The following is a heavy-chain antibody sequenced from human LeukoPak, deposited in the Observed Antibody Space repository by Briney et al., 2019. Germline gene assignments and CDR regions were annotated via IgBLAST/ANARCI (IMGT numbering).Heavy chain of an antibody. CDR3: ARGDSSSWPTVPFDY. CDR2: IYTSGST. D-gene: IGHD6-13*01. CDR1: GGSISSSSYY. J-gene: IGHJ4*02. Sequence: SETLSLTCTVSGGSISSSSYYWGWIRQPAGKGLEWIGRIYTSGSTNYNPSLKSRVTISVDTSKNQFSLKLSSVTAADTAVYYCARGDSSSWPTVPFDYWGQGTLVTVSS. V-gene: IGHV4-61*02.